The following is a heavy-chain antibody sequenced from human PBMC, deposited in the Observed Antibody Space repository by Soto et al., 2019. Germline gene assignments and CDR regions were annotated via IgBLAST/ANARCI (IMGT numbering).Heavy chain of an antibody. V-gene: IGHV1-69*08. Sequence: QVQLVQSGAEVKKPGSSVKVSCKASGGTFSSYTISWVRQAPGQGLEWMGRIIPILGIANYAQKFQGRVTITADKSTSTAYMELSSLRSEDTAVYYCARDMGIGCSGGSCAIDYWGQGTLVTVSS. D-gene: IGHD2-15*01. J-gene: IGHJ4*02. CDR1: GGTFSSYT. CDR3: ARDMGIGCSGGSCAIDY. CDR2: IIPILGIA.